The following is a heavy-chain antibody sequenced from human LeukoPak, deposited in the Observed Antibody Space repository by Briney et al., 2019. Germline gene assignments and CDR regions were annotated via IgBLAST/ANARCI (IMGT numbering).Heavy chain of an antibody. CDR2: IIPIFGTA. J-gene: IGHJ4*02. D-gene: IGHD3-3*01. V-gene: IGHV1-69*01. Sequence: SVKVSCKASGGTFSSYAISWVRQAPGQGLEWMGGIIPIFGTANCAQKFQGRVTITADESTSTAYMELSSLRSEDTAVYYCARVRYYDFWSGYYNFDYWGQGTLVTVSS. CDR1: GGTFSSYA. CDR3: ARVRYYDFWSGYYNFDY.